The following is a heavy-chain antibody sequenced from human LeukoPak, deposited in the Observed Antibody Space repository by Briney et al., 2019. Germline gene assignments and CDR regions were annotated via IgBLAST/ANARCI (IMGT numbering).Heavy chain of an antibody. CDR2: IRYDGSNK. D-gene: IGHD6-13*01. CDR3: AKAGGYSSSWYSDY. J-gene: IGHJ4*02. V-gene: IGHV3-30*02. Sequence: GGSLRLSCAASGFTFSTYGFHWVRQAPGKGLEWVAFIRYDGSNKYYADSVKGRFTISRDNSKNTLYLQMNSLRAEDTAVYYCAKAGGYSSSWYSDYWGQGTLVTVSS. CDR1: GFTFSTYG.